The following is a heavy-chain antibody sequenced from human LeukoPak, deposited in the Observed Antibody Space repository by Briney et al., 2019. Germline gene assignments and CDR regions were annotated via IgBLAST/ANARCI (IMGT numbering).Heavy chain of an antibody. CDR3: ARGNYDFWSGTAAFDI. Sequence: ASVKVSCKASGHTFTSYGISWVRQAPGQGLEWMGWISAYNGNTNYAQKLQGRVTMTTDTSTSTAYMELRSLRSDDTAVYYCARGNYDFWSGTAAFDIWGQGTMVTVSS. CDR2: ISAYNGNT. V-gene: IGHV1-18*01. CDR1: GHTFTSYG. J-gene: IGHJ3*02. D-gene: IGHD3-3*01.